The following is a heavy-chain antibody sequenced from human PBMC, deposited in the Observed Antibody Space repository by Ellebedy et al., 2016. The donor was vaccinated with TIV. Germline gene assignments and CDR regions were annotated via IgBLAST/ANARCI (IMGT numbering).Heavy chain of an antibody. Sequence: PGGSLRLSCAASGFTSSDSWMTWVRQAPGKGLEWVAHINQDASRTSYLDSVKGRFTVSRDNAKNSLYLKMNRLRAEDTAVYYCSSWKYWGQGALVTVSS. CDR1: GFTSSDSW. CDR2: INQDASRT. CDR3: SSWKY. J-gene: IGHJ4*02. V-gene: IGHV3-7*01. D-gene: IGHD1-1*01.